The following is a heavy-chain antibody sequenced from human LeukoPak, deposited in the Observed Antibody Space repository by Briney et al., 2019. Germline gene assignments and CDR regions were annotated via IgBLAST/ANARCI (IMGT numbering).Heavy chain of an antibody. J-gene: IGHJ6*03. CDR1: GFAFDDYG. CDR3: ARHNRGEQLAHYCYMDV. V-gene: IGHV3-20*04. Sequence: GGSLRLSCAGSGFAFDDYGMSWVRQAPGKGLEWVSGINYFGGSTGYADSVRGRFTISRDNAKNSLFLQMDSLRDDDTALYFCARHNRGEQLAHYCYMDVWGEGTTVIVSS. CDR2: INYFGGST. D-gene: IGHD6-6*01.